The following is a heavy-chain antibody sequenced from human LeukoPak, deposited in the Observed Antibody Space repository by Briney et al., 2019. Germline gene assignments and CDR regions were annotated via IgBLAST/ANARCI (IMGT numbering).Heavy chain of an antibody. Sequence: SETLSLTCTVSGYSINSGFYWGWIRQPPGKGLEWIGSIYHSGSTHYKSSLKSRVTISVDTSKNQLSLKLTSVTAADTAVYYCARVVGLTGYSSSWYSGYYYYMDVWGKGTTVTVSS. CDR2: IYHSGST. CDR1: GYSINSGFY. J-gene: IGHJ6*03. D-gene: IGHD6-13*01. V-gene: IGHV4-38-2*02. CDR3: ARVVGLTGYSSSWYSGYYYYMDV.